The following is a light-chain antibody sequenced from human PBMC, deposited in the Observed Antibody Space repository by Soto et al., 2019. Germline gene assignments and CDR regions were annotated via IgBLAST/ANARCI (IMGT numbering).Light chain of an antibody. CDR2: AAS. CDR1: QSISNY. V-gene: IGKV1-39*01. CDR3: QQSYRAPVT. Sequence: DIQMTQSPSSLSASVGERVTITCRASQSISNYLYWYQQKPGEAPKFLIYAASNLQSGVPSRFSGSGSGTDFHLTSSRLQTEDFVTYYSQQSYRAPVTFGGGTKLEIK. J-gene: IGKJ4*01.